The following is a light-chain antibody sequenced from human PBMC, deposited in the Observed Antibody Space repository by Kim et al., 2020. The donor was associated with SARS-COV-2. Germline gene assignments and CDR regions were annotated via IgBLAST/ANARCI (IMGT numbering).Light chain of an antibody. CDR2: GAS. CDR1: QSVGSN. J-gene: IGKJ1*01. CDR3: QQYDDWPPWT. V-gene: IGKV3-15*01. Sequence: SPGERATLSCRARQSVGSNVAWYQQKPGQAPRLLIYGASTRATDIPARFSGSGSGTEFTLIISSLQSEDLADYFCQQYDDWPPWTFGQGTKVDIK.